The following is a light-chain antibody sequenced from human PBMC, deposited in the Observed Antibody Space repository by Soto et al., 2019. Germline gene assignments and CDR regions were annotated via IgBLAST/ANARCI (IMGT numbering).Light chain of an antibody. CDR2: LGS. CDR3: MRALQTPLT. J-gene: IGKJ1*01. V-gene: IGKV2-28*01. Sequence: DIVMTQSPLSLPVTPGEPASISCRSSQSLLHSNGYNYLGWYLQKPGQSPQLLIYLGSNRASGVPDRFSGSGSGTDFTLKISRVEAEDVGVYYCMRALQTPLTFGQGTKVEIK. CDR1: QSLLHSNGYNY.